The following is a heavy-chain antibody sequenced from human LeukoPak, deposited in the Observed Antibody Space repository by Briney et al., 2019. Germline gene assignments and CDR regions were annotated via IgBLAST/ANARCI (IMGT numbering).Heavy chain of an antibody. CDR2: INHSGST. CDR3: ASQQYYYVDSGYYYFDY. V-gene: IGHV4-34*01. J-gene: IGHJ4*02. CDR1: GGSFSGYY. Sequence: SETLSLTCAVYGGSFSGYYWSWIRQPPGKGLEWIGEINHSGSTNYNPSLKSRVTISVDTSKNQFSLKLNSVTAADTAVYYCASQQYYYVDSGYYYFDYWGRGTLVTVSS. D-gene: IGHD3-22*01.